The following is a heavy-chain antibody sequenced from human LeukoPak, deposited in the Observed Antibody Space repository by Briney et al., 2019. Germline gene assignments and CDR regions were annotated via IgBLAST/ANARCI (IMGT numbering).Heavy chain of an antibody. CDR3: ARDAIPNYGALDY. D-gene: IGHD4-17*01. V-gene: IGHV1-18*01. CDR1: GYTFTSYG. Sequence: ASVKVSCKASGYTFTSYGISWVRQAPGQGLEWMGWISAYNGNTNYAQKLQGRVTMTTDTSTSTANMELRSLRSDDTAVYYCARDAIPNYGALDYWGQGTLVTVSS. CDR2: ISAYNGNT. J-gene: IGHJ4*02.